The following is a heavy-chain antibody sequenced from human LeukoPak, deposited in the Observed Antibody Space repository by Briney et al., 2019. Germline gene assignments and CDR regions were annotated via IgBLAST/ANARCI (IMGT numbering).Heavy chain of an antibody. D-gene: IGHD2-15*01. CDR3: ARNRLRATATYMDV. Sequence: GGSLRLSCVASGFTFSNYDMHWVRQAPGKGLEWVAFIEYDGTDTHFADSVRGRFTISRDNSEDTLYLQIITLRAVDTAVYYCARNRLRATATYMDVWGKGTTVTVSS. CDR2: IEYDGTDT. J-gene: IGHJ6*04. V-gene: IGHV3-30*02. CDR1: GFTFSNYD.